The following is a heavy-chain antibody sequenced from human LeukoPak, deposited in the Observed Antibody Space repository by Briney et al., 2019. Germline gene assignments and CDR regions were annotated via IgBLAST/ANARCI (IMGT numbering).Heavy chain of an antibody. CDR2: LYHSDSA. V-gene: IGHV4-38-2*01. CDR3: ARQHDSYYYYYIDV. CDR1: GYSISNGYY. Sequence: SETLSLTCAVSGYSISNGYYWVWIRQPPGRGLEWIGSLYHSDSAYYNTSLRSRVSMSVDTSKNQFSLTLSLVTAADTAVYYCARQHDSYYYYYIDVWGSGTTVTVS. J-gene: IGHJ6*03.